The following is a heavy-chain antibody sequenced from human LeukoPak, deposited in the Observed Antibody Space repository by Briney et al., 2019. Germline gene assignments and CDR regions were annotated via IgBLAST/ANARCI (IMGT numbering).Heavy chain of an antibody. Sequence: GGSLRLSCAASGFTFSNYAMSWVRQAPGKGLEWVSGISGSGASTYYPDSMKGRFTISRDNSKNTLYLQMNSLRAEDTAVYYCAKDRWELLLLIDYWGQETLVTVSS. CDR1: GFTFSNYA. CDR2: ISGSGAST. J-gene: IGHJ4*02. CDR3: AKDRWELLLLIDY. D-gene: IGHD1-26*01. V-gene: IGHV3-23*01.